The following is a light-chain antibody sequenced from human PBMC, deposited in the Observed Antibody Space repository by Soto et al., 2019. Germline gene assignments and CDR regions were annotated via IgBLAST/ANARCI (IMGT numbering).Light chain of an antibody. CDR2: QDS. CDR3: QAWDSSTGV. CDR1: KLGDKY. V-gene: IGLV3-1*01. J-gene: IGLJ1*01. Sequence: SYELTQPPSVSVSPGQTASITCSGDKLGDKYACWYQQKPCQSPVLVIYQDSKRPSGIPERVSGSNSGNTATLNISGTQAMDEADYYCQAWDSSTGVFGTGTKVTVL.